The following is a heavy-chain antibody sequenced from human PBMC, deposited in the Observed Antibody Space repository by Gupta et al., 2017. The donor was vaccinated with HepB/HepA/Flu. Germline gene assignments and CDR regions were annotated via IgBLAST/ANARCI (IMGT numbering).Heavy chain of an antibody. D-gene: IGHD1-1*01. Sequence: QAQLVQSGAEVNKPGASAKTSCKASGYRFNSHYLHWVRQAPGQGPGWMGMVRFSEGATMYAHKFQDRVTSNKATSKGSVYLASLSTRYWDESLFECERAVQGLCSCDVWGQGTLVTVSS. J-gene: IGHJ1*01. V-gene: IGHV1-46*02. CDR1: GYRFNSHY. CDR2: VRFSEGAT. CDR3: ERAVQGLCSCDV.